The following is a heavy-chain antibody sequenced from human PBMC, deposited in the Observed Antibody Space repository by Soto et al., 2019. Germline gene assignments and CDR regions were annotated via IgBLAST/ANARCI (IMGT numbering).Heavy chain of an antibody. CDR3: AIYGGNSFYFDY. V-gene: IGHV4-30-4*01. CDR1: GGSISSGDYY. CDR2: IYYSGST. J-gene: IGHJ4*02. Sequence: PSETLSLTCTVSGGSISSGDYYWSGIRQPPGKGLEWIGYIYYSGSTYYNPSLKSRVTISVDTSKNQFSLKLSSVTAADPAVYNCAIYGGNSFYFDYWGQGTLVTVS. D-gene: IGHD4-17*01.